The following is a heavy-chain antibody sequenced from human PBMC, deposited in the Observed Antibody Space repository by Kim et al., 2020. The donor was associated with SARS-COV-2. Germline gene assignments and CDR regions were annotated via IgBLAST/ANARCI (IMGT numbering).Heavy chain of an antibody. J-gene: IGHJ4*02. V-gene: IGHV3-66*01. D-gene: IGHD6-13*01. CDR2: DKK. CDR3: ATNLAAAGVV. Sequence: DKKNYVESVKGRRTIARDNSKNTLYLQMSSLRVEDTAVYYCATNLAAAGVVWGQGTLVTVSS.